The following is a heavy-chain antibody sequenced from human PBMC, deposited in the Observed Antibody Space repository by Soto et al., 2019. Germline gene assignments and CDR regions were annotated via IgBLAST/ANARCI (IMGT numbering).Heavy chain of an antibody. CDR1: GFTFSSYG. V-gene: IGHV3-30*18. D-gene: IGHD3-22*01. CDR2: ISYDGSNK. J-gene: IGHJ4*02. CDR3: AKELRYDSSGYPDRSIDY. Sequence: GGSLRLSCAASGFTFSSYGMHWVRQAPGKGLEWVAVISYDGSNKYYADSVKGRFTISRDNSKNTLYLQMNSLRAEDTAVYYCAKELRYDSSGYPDRSIDYWGQGTLVTVSS.